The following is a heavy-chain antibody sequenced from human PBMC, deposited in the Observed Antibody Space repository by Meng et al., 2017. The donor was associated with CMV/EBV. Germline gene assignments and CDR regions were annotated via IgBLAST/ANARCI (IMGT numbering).Heavy chain of an antibody. V-gene: IGHV1-2*02. CDR2: IDPSSGGT. D-gene: IGHD6-19*01. CDR1: GFTFTGYY. J-gene: IGHJ6*02. Sequence: ASVKVSCKASGFTFTGYYIHWVRQAPGQGLEWMGWIDPSSGGTNYAQRFQGRVTMTRDTSISTAYMELTRLRSDDTAVYYCARTAYNSDWWGGDYYSGMDVWGQGTTVTVSS. CDR3: ARTAYNSDWWGGDYYSGMDV.